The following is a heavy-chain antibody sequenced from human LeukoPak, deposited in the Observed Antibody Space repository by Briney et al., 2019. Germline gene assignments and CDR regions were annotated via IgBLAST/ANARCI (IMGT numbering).Heavy chain of an antibody. CDR3: AKDGKANYDFWNGPLPFDY. CDR1: GFTFSSYA. Sequence: GGSLRLSCAASGFTFSSYAMSWVRQAPGKGLEWVSAISGSGGSTYYADSVKGRFTISRDNSKNTLYLQMNSLRAEDTAVYYCAKDGKANYDFWNGPLPFDYWGQGTLVTVSS. D-gene: IGHD3-3*01. J-gene: IGHJ4*02. V-gene: IGHV3-23*01. CDR2: ISGSGGST.